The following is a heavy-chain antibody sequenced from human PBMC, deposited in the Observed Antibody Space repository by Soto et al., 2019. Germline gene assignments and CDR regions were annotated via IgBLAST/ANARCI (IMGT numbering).Heavy chain of an antibody. CDR1: GFTFSTFW. CDR2: IKPDGSEK. V-gene: IGHV3-7*01. J-gene: IGHJ4*02. CDR3: ARGGGNFDY. Sequence: EVRLVESGGGLVQPGGSLRLSCAASGFTFSTFWMSWVHQAPGKGLEWVANIKPDGSEKSYVDSVKGRFTISRDNAENSLYLQMNSPRIEDTAVYYCARGGGNFDYWGQGTLVTVSS. D-gene: IGHD3-16*01.